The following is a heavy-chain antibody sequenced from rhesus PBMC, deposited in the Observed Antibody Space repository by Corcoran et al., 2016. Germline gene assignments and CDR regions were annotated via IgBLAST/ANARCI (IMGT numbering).Heavy chain of an antibody. V-gene: IGHV3S5*01. D-gene: IGHD4-29*01. CDR3: AKDWVAASYFDY. CDR1: GFPFSGFG. CDR2: INSGGGST. J-gene: IGHJ4*01. Sequence: EVQLVETGGGLVQPGGSLKLSCAASGFPFSGFGLSWVRQAPGKGLEWVSAINSGGGSTYYADSVKGRFTISRDNSKNTLSLQMNSLRAEDTAVYYCAKDWVAASYFDYWGQGVLVTVSS.